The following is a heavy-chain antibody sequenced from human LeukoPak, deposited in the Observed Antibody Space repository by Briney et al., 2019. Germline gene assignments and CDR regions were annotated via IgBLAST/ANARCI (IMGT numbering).Heavy chain of an antibody. Sequence: GGSLRLSCAASGFTFSSYWMHWVRQAPGKGLVWVSRINSDGSSTSYADSVKGRFTISRDNAKNTLYLQMNSLRAADTAVYFCATTEKNRYYINLWGPGTTVIVSS. CDR3: ATTEKNRYYINL. CDR2: INSDGSST. J-gene: IGHJ6*01. D-gene: IGHD2-21*01. V-gene: IGHV3-74*01. CDR1: GFTFSSYW.